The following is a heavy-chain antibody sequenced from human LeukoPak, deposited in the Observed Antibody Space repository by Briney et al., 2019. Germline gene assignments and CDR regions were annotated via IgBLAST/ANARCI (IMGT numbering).Heavy chain of an antibody. V-gene: IGHV1-69*06. CDR3: ARDEGYCSSTSCYNY. CDR2: IIPIFGTA. D-gene: IGHD2-2*02. Sequence: ASVKVSCKASGGTFSSYAISWVRQAPGQGLEWMGRIIPIFGTANYAQKFQGRVTITADKSTSTAYMELSSLRPEDTAVYYCARDEGYCSSTSCYNYWGQGTLVTVSS. CDR1: GGTFSSYA. J-gene: IGHJ4*02.